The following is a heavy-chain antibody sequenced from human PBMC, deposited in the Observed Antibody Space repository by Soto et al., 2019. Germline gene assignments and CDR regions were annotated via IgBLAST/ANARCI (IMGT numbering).Heavy chain of an antibody. D-gene: IGHD2-2*01. CDR2: IIPIFGTA. J-gene: IGHJ6*02. V-gene: IGHV1-69*13. CDR3: ASRYCSSTSCYLSYYYYGMDV. CDR1: GGTFSSYA. Sequence: ASVKVSCKASGGTFSSYAISWVRQAPGQGLEWMGGIIPIFGTANYAQKFQGRVTITADESTGTAYMELSSLRSEDTAVYYCASRYCSSTSCYLSYYYYGMDVWGQGTTVTVSS.